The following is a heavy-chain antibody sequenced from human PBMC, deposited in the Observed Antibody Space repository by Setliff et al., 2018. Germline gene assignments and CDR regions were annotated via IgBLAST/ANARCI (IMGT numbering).Heavy chain of an antibody. CDR1: GFIFRSYA. J-gene: IGHJ4*02. CDR2: FTGGPAGGNT. Sequence: GGSLRLSCAASGFIFRSYAMHWVRLAPGRGLEWVPVFTGGPAGGNTFYADSVRGRFTISRDTSKNTLFLQMDRLRAEDTALYYCAPHPNLNGDFWGQGTLVTVSS. D-gene: IGHD2-8*01. CDR3: APHPNLNGDF. V-gene: IGHV3-23*01.